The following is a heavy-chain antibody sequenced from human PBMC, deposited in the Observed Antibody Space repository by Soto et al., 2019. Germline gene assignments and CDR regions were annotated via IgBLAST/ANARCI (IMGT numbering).Heavy chain of an antibody. V-gene: IGHV4-31*03. CDR1: GGSIRSGDYY. CDR3: ARDVPPGRGSPNFYYYGMDV. D-gene: IGHD3-10*01. CDR2: IYYSGST. J-gene: IGHJ6*02. Sequence: QVQLQESGPGLVKPSQTLSLTCTVSGGSIRSGDYYWSWIRQHPGKRLEWIGYIYYSGSTYYNPSLKRRVIISVDTSKNPFSRKLSSVTAADTAVYYCARDVPPGRGSPNFYYYGMDVWGQGATVTVSS.